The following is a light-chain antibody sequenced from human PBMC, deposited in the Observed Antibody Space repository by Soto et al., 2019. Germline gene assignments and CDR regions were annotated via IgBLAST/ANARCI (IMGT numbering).Light chain of an antibody. Sequence: EIVLTQSPATLSLSPGERATLSCRASQSVSSSLAWYQQKPGQAPRLLIYDASNRATGIPARFSGSGSGTDFTLTSSSLEPEDFAVYYCQQRSNWPRTFGQGNKVEIK. V-gene: IGKV3-11*01. CDR3: QQRSNWPRT. J-gene: IGKJ1*01. CDR1: QSVSSS. CDR2: DAS.